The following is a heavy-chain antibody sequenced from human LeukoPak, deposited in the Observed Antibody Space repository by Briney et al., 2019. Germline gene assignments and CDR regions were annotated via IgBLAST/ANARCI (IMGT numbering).Heavy chain of an antibody. J-gene: IGHJ3*02. CDR2: ISGSGGST. D-gene: IGHD1-7*01. CDR3: AKDSRWNYAFDI. V-gene: IGHV3-23*01. Sequence: GGSLRLSCAASGFTFSDYVMTWVRQAPGKGLEWVSDISGSGGSTYYADSVKGRFTISRDNSKNTLYLQMNSLRAKDTALYYCAKDSRWNYAFDIWGQGTMVTVSS. CDR1: GFTFSDYV.